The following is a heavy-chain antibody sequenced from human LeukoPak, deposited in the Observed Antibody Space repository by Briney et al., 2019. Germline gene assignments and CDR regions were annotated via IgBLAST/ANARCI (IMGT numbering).Heavy chain of an antibody. CDR2: TYYRSKWYN. J-gene: IGHJ6*03. V-gene: IGHV6-1*01. CDR1: GDSVSSNSAA. Sequence: SQTLSLTCAISGDSVSSNSAAWNWIRQSPSRGLEWLGRTYYRSKWYNDYAVSVKSRITINPDTSKNQFSLQLNSVTPEDTAVYYCARDGPQPIGSGSYYRRNYYYYYMDVWGKGTTVTVSS. D-gene: IGHD3-10*01. CDR3: ARDGPQPIGSGSYYRRNYYYYYMDV.